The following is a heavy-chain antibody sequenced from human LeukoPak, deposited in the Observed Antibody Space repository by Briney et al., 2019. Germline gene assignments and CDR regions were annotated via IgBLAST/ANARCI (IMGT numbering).Heavy chain of an antibody. CDR3: AKDKGRRAAAGSGFDY. CDR2: ISWDGGST. D-gene: IGHD6-13*01. V-gene: IGHV3-43*01. Sequence: GGTLRLSCAASGFTFDDYTMNWVRQTPGKGLEWVSLISWDGGSTNYADSVKGRFTISRDNSKHSLYLQMNSLRTEETALYYCAKDKGRRAAAGSGFDYWGQGTLVTVSS. CDR1: GFTFDDYT. J-gene: IGHJ4*02.